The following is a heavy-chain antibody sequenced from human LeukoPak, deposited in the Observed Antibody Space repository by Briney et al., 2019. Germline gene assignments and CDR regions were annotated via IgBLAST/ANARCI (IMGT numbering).Heavy chain of an antibody. D-gene: IGHD3-22*01. CDR2: ISDDGSNK. Sequence: PGRSLRLSCAASGFTFSSYGMNWVRQAPGKGLEWVAVISDDGSNKYYADSVKGRFTISRDNSKNTLYLQMNSLRAEDTAVYYCAKDGSSGYYPYAFDIWGQGTKVTVSS. CDR3: AKDGSSGYYPYAFDI. V-gene: IGHV3-30*18. CDR1: GFTFSSYG. J-gene: IGHJ3*02.